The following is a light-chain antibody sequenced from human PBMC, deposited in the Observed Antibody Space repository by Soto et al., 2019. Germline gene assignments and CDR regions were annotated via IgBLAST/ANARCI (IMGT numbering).Light chain of an antibody. Sequence: EIVLTQSPCTLSLSPGERATLSCRASQIVRSTYLAWFQQKPGQAPRLLIYGASRRATGIPDRFCGSGSGTDFTLTISRLEPEDFAVYYCQQYGSSPWTFGQGTKVDI. CDR1: QIVRSTY. CDR2: GAS. V-gene: IGKV3-20*01. J-gene: IGKJ1*01. CDR3: QQYGSSPWT.